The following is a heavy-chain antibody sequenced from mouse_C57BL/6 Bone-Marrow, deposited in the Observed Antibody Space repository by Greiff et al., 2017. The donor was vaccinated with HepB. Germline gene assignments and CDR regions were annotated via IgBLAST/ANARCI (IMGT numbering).Heavy chain of an antibody. CDR2: IRSKSNNYAT. CDR3: VRFYYYASRENYAMDY. Sequence: GGGLVQPKGSLTLSCAASGFSFNTYAMNWVRQAPGKGLEWVARIRSKSNNYATYYADSVKDRFTISRDDSESMLYLQMNNLKTEDTAMYYSVRFYYYASRENYAMDYWGQGTSVTVSS. CDR1: GFSFNTYA. V-gene: IGHV10-1*01. D-gene: IGHD1-1*01. J-gene: IGHJ4*01.